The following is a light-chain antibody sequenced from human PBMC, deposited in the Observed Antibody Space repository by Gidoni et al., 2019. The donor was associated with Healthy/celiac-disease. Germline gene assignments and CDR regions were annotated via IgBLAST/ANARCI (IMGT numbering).Light chain of an antibody. V-gene: IGKV3-11*01. CDR3: QQRSNWPSWT. CDR1: QSVSSY. J-gene: IGKJ1*01. Sequence: DIVLTQSPATLSLSPGARATLSCRASQSVSSYLVWYQQKPGQAPRLLIYDASNRANGIPARFSGSGSGTDFTLIISSLEPEDFAVYYCQQRSNWPSWTFGQGTKVEIK. CDR2: DAS.